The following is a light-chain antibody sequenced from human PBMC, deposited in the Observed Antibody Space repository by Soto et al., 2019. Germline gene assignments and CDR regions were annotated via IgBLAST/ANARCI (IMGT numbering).Light chain of an antibody. CDR1: SSNIGRNA. V-gene: IGLV1-44*01. Sequence: QSVLTQPPSASGTPGQSVTISCSGSSSNIGRNAVNWYQQLPGTAPKLLIYSSYQRPSGVPDRFSGSKSGTSGSLAIRGLQSEDEATYHCALWDDSLNAVVFGGGTKLTVL. J-gene: IGLJ2*01. CDR3: ALWDDSLNAVV. CDR2: SSY.